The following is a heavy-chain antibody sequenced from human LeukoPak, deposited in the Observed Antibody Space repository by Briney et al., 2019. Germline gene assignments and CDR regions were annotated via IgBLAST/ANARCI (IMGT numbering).Heavy chain of an antibody. Sequence: SETLSLTCTVSGGSISSYYWSWIRQPPGKGLEWIGYIYYSGSTNYNPSLKSRVTISVDTSKNQFSLKLSSVTAADTAVYYCARGDRGLSPDYWGQGTLDTVSS. CDR2: IYYSGST. D-gene: IGHD3-10*01. V-gene: IGHV4-59*01. J-gene: IGHJ4*02. CDR1: GGSISSYY. CDR3: ARGDRGLSPDY.